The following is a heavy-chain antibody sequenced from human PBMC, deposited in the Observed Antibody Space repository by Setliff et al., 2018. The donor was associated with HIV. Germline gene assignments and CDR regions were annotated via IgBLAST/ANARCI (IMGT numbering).Heavy chain of an antibody. J-gene: IGHJ5*02. CDR1: GDIFSRYA. CDR2: IIPILGIA. D-gene: IGHD2-21*02. Sequence: ASVKVSCKASGDIFSRYAISWVRQAPGQGLEWMGGIIPILGIANYAQKFQGRVTIIADESTSTAYMELSSLRSEDTAVFYCARGHIVVVTARGWFDPWGQGTLVTVSS. CDR3: ARGHIVVVTARGWFDP. V-gene: IGHV1-69*10.